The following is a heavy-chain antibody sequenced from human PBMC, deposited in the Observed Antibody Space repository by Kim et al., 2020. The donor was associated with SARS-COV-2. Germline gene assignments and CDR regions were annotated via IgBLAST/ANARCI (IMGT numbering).Heavy chain of an antibody. CDR2: IYYSGST. V-gene: IGHV4-31*03. CDR1: GGSISSGRYY. CDR3: ARSPGGYYASGSYYYFDY. D-gene: IGHD3-10*01. J-gene: IGHJ4*02. Sequence: SETLSLTCTVSGGSISSGRYYWSWIRQHPGKGLEWIGYIYYSGSTYYNPSLKSRVTISVDTSKNQFSLKLSSVTAADTAVYYCARSPGGYYASGSYYYFDYWGQGTLVTVSS.